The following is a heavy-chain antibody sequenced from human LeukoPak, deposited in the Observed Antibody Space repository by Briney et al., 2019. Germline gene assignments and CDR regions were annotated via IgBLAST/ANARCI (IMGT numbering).Heavy chain of an antibody. CDR1: GFTFSDYY. D-gene: IGHD3-22*01. CDR2: ISSSGTTI. CDR3: AKDGSFDSSGYYYHYFDY. J-gene: IGHJ4*02. V-gene: IGHV3-11*01. Sequence: PGGSLRLSCAASGFTFSDYYMSWIRQAPGKGLEWVSYISSSGTTIYYADSVKGRFTISRDNSKNTLYLQMNSLRAEDTAVYYCAKDGSFDSSGYYYHYFDYWGQGTLVTVSS.